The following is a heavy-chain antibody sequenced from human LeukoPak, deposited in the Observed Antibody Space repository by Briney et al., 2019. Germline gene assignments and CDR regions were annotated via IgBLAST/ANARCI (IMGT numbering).Heavy chain of an antibody. J-gene: IGHJ4*02. CDR2: INPNSGGT. CDR1: GYTLTGNF. D-gene: IGHD5-24*01. V-gene: IGHV1-2*02. CDR3: ARVRDADY. Sequence: ASVKVSCKASGYTLTGNFLHWVRQAPGQGLEWMGWINPNSGGTNYAQKFQGRVTMTRDTSISTAYMELSRLRSDDTAVYYCARVRDADYWGQGTLVTVSS.